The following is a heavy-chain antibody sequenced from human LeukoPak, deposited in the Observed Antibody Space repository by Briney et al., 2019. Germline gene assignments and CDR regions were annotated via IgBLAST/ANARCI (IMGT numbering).Heavy chain of an antibody. V-gene: IGHV4-61*08. D-gene: IGHD3-22*01. CDR3: ARTSGFFDSSGFYQQNPYYFQY. CDR2: INHSGRT. CDR1: GGSVNSGVYY. Sequence: NSSETLSLTCTGSGGSVNSGVYYWSWVRQAPGKGLEWIGDINHSGRTNYNPSLQRRVSISVDTSKNQFSLNLTSVTVADTAIYYCARTSGFFDSSGFYQQNPYYFQYWGQGVLVTVSS. J-gene: IGHJ4*02.